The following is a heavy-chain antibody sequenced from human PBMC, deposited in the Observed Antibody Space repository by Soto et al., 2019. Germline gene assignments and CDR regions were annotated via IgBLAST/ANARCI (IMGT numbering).Heavy chain of an antibody. D-gene: IGHD3-22*01. CDR2: INHSGRV. V-gene: IGHV4-34*08. CDR1: CGTFSGHS. Sequence: SETLSLTCAVYCGTFSGHSWTWIRQSPGKGLEWIWDINHSGRVNYSPSLKSRVTISLDTSKNQFSLTLSAVTAADTAMYYCSTRAYDTNGYYRFDPWGQGTLVTVSS. CDR3: STRAYDTNGYYRFDP. J-gene: IGHJ5*01.